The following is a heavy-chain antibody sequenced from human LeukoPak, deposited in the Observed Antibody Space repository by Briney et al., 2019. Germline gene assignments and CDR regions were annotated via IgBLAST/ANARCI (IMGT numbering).Heavy chain of an antibody. V-gene: IGHV1-2*02. D-gene: IGHD1-26*01. Sequence: ASVRVSCKASGHTFTGYYMHWVRQAPGQGLEWMGWINPNSGGTNYAQKFQGRLTMTRDTSISTAYMELSRLRSDDTAVYYCASSGSGSYLFDYWGQGTLVTVSS. CDR1: GHTFTGYY. J-gene: IGHJ4*02. CDR2: INPNSGGT. CDR3: ASSGSGSYLFDY.